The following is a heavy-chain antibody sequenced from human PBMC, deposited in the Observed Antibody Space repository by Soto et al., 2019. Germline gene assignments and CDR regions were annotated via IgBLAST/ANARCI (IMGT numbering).Heavy chain of an antibody. CDR2: INLNSGGT. Sequence: GASVKVSCKASGYTFTGYYMHWVLQAPGQGLEWMGWINLNSGGTSYAQKFQGWVTMTRDTSISTAYMELSRLRSDDTAVYYCARDRGLAAGKPDLDAFDIWGQGTMVTVSS. CDR1: GYTFTGYY. D-gene: IGHD6-13*01. J-gene: IGHJ3*02. V-gene: IGHV1-2*04. CDR3: ARDRGLAAGKPDLDAFDI.